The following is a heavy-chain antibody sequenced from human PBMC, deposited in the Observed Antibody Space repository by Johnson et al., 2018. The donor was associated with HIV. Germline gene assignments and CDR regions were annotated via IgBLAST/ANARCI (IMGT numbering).Heavy chain of an antibody. CDR2: IRNDGSNK. D-gene: IGHD6-19*01. V-gene: IGHV3-30*02. CDR3: AKDKSAVAEGDAFDI. CDR1: GFTFSSYG. Sequence: QVQLVESGGGVVQPGGSLRLSCAASGFTFSSYGMHWVRQTPGKGLEWVAFIRNDGSNKYYADSVKGRFTISRDNSKNTLYLQMNSLRAEDTALYYCAKDKSAVAEGDAFDIWGQGTMVTVSS. J-gene: IGHJ3*02.